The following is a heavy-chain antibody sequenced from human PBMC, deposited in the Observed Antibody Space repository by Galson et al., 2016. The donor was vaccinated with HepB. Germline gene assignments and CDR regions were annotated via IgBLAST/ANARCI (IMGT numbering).Heavy chain of an antibody. J-gene: IGHJ5*02. CDR1: GDSINSTNW. D-gene: IGHD3-16*01. CDR3: ARRLTTYDYDFGGFDP. Sequence: SETLSLTCAIPGDSINSTNWWSWVRQRPGKGLEWLGEIYRSGATNYNPSLKSRVIISLDKSKSQFSLKVRSVTAADTAVYHCARRLTTYDYDFGGFDPWGQGTLVTVSS. CDR2: IYRSGAT. V-gene: IGHV4-4*02.